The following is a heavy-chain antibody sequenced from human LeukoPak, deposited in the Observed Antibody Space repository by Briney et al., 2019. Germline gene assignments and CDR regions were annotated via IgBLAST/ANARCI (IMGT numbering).Heavy chain of an antibody. CDR2: INQVGSDR. V-gene: IGHV3-7*01. Sequence: GGSLRLSCVSSGFPFSDYWMDWVRQAPGKGMEWVANINQVGSDRYYADSVRGRFTISRDNAKNSLYLEMNGLRAEDTAVYYCSRSLDYWGQGALVTVSS. J-gene: IGHJ4*02. CDR1: GFPFSDYW. CDR3: SRSLDY.